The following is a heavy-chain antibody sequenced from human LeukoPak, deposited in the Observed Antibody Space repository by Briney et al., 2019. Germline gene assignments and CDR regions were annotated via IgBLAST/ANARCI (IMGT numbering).Heavy chain of an antibody. V-gene: IGHV4-30-4*01. CDR3: ARPKGGGCNGGTCYTDWFDP. Sequence: SETLSLTCTVSGASISSGDYYWSWIRQPPGKGLEWIGYIHYSGNSYYNPSLKSRVTISIDTSKNQFSLKLSSVTAADTAVYYCARPKGGGCNGGTCYTDWFDPWGQGTLVTVSS. J-gene: IGHJ5*02. CDR1: GASISSGDYY. CDR2: IHYSGNS. D-gene: IGHD2-15*01.